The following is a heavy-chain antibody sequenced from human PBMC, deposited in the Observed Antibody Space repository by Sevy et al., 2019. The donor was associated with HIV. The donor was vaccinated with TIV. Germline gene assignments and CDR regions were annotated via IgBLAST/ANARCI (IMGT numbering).Heavy chain of an antibody. D-gene: IGHD2-2*01. J-gene: IGHJ6*03. V-gene: IGHV3-74*03. Sequence: GGSLRLSCAASGFTFSSYWMHWVRQAPGKGLVWVSRINSAGSSTKYADSVKGRFTISRDNAKNTLYLQMNSLRAEDTAVYYCARAHPDTYCSSTSCHYYYYMDVWGKGTTVTVSS. CDR3: ARAHPDTYCSSTSCHYYYYMDV. CDR1: GFTFSSYW. CDR2: INSAGSST.